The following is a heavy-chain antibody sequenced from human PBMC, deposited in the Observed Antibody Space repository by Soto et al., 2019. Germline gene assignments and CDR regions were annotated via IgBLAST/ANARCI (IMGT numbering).Heavy chain of an antibody. J-gene: IGHJ5*02. CDR3: AHKMDTVDWFGP. CDR2: IYWNDDK. CDR1: GFSVRGGGVG. V-gene: IGHV2-5*01. D-gene: IGHD5-18*01. Sequence: SGPPLVNPTETLTLTCSFSGFSVRGGGVGGRWIRQPPGKALEWFALIYWNDDKRYSPSLKSRLTITKDTSKNQLVLTMTNMDPVYTATFYCAHKMDTVDWFGPWGRGTLVTVSS.